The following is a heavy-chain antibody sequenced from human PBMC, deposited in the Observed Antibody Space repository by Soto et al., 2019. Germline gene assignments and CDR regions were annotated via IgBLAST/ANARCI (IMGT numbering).Heavy chain of an antibody. Sequence: QVQLVQSGAEVKKPGASVKVSCKASGYTFTSYGISWVRQAPGQGLEWMGRISAYNGNTNYAQKLQGRVIMTTDTSTSTAYMELRSLRSDDTAVYYCARDFPYGSGSEYATLIDAFDIWGQGTMVTVSS. V-gene: IGHV1-18*04. CDR3: ARDFPYGSGSEYATLIDAFDI. CDR2: ISAYNGNT. D-gene: IGHD3-10*01. CDR1: GYTFTSYG. J-gene: IGHJ3*02.